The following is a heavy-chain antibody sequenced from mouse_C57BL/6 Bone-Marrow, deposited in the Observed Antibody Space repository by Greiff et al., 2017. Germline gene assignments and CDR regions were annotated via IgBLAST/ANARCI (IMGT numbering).Heavy chain of an antibody. CDR3: ARHDWDVRAMDY. J-gene: IGHJ4*01. CDR1: EYEFPSHD. V-gene: IGHV5-2*01. Sequence: EVKVVESGGGLVQPGESLKLSCESNEYEFPSHDMSWVRKTPEKRLELVAAINSDGGSTYYPDTMERRFIIARDNTKKTLYLQMSSLRSEDTALYYCARHDWDVRAMDYWGQGTSVTVSS. D-gene: IGHD4-1*01. CDR2: INSDGGST.